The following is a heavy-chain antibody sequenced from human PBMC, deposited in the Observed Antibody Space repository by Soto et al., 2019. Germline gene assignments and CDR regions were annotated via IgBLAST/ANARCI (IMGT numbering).Heavy chain of an antibody. CDR3: ARHRYCSGGSCYFKVGSYYYYGMDV. J-gene: IGHJ6*02. V-gene: IGHV1-18*01. CDR1: GYTFTSYG. Sequence: ASVKVSCKAAGYTFTSYGISWVRQAPGQGLEWMGWIIAYNGNTNYAQKLQGRVTITTDTSTSTAYMELRSLRSDDTAVYYCARHRYCSGGSCYFKVGSYYYYGMDVWGQGTTVTVSS. D-gene: IGHD2-15*01. CDR2: IIAYNGNT.